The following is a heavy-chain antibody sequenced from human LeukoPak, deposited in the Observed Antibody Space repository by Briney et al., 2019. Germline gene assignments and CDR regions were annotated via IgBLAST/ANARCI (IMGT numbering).Heavy chain of an antibody. D-gene: IGHD3-3*01. CDR2: IYSGGST. CDR3: ARHDWFDP. J-gene: IGHJ5*02. Sequence: GGSLRLSCAVSGFTVSGDYMSWVRQAPGKGLEWVSVIYSGGSTYYADSVKGRFTISRDNSKNMLYLGMNSLRAEDTAVYYCARHDWFDPWGQGTLVTVSS. CDR1: GFTVSGDY. V-gene: IGHV3-53*01.